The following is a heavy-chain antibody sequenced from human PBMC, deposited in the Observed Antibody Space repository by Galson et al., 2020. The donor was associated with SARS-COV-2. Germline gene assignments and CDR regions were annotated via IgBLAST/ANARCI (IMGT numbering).Heavy chain of an antibody. Sequence: GESLKISCAASGFTVSSNYMSWVRQAPGKGLEWVSVIYAGGNTYYGESVKGRFTISRDNSKNTLYLQMNSLRAEDTAMYYCARGPRASNWYYFDFWGQGTLVTVSS. CDR3: ARGPRASNWYYFDF. V-gene: IGHV3-53*01. CDR1: GFTVSSNY. CDR2: IYAGGNT. D-gene: IGHD6-13*01. J-gene: IGHJ4*02.